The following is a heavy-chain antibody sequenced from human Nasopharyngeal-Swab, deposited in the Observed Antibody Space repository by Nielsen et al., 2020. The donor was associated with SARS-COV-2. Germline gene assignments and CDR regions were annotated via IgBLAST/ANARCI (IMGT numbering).Heavy chain of an antibody. V-gene: IGHV1-2*06. J-gene: IGHJ4*02. CDR2: INPNSGGT. CDR3: ARVSYSNYDY. D-gene: IGHD4-11*01. Sequence: ASVKVSCKASGYTFTDYYMHWLRQAPGQGLEWMGRINPNSGGTNYAQKFQGRVTMTRDTSISTVYMELSRLRSDDTAVYYCARVSYSNYDYWGQGTLVTVSS. CDR1: GYTFTDYY.